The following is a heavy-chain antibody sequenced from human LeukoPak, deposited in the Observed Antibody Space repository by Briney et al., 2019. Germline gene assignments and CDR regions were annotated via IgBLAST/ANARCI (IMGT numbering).Heavy chain of an antibody. Sequence: PSETLSLTCAVSGGSFSSFYWSWVRQPPGKGLEWIGNIHYSGSANYNPSLRSRVTISVDTSKTQFSLRLTSVTAADTAVYYCASSQRITIFGVVIRTFDYWGQGTLVTVSS. CDR3: ASSQRITIFGVVIRTFDY. CDR2: IHYSGSA. D-gene: IGHD3-3*01. CDR1: GGSFSSFY. J-gene: IGHJ4*02. V-gene: IGHV4-59*01.